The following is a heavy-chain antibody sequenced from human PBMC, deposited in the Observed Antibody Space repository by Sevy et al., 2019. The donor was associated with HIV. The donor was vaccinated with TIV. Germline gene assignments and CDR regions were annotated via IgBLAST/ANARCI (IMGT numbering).Heavy chain of an antibody. D-gene: IGHD2-2*01. J-gene: IGHJ3*02. CDR3: GRAQGYCVTNSCYGGSVNSFDI. CDR1: GFTFSDYA. Sequence: GGSLRLSCAASGFTFSDYAMHWVRQVPGKGLEWVSGISWNSGAIGYADCVKGRFTISSDNAKNSLYLQMNSLSVEDTAFYYCGRAQGYCVTNSCYGGSVNSFDIWGQGTMVTASS. V-gene: IGHV3-9*01. CDR2: ISWNSGAI.